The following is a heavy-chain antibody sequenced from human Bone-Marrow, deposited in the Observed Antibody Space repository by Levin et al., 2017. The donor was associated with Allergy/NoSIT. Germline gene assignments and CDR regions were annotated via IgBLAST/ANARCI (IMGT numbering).Heavy chain of an antibody. CDR2: IYYIGSG. Sequence: PSETLSLTCTVSGVSISSSDYYWGWIRQTPGKGLEWLGSIYYIGSGHFNPSLKSRVAISLDTPKNQFSLNLTSVTASDTGVYYCARLGGGWLQYFDSWGQGTVVTVSS. CDR3: ARLGGGWLQYFDS. CDR1: GVSISSSDYY. D-gene: IGHD5-24*01. V-gene: IGHV4-39*01. J-gene: IGHJ4*02.